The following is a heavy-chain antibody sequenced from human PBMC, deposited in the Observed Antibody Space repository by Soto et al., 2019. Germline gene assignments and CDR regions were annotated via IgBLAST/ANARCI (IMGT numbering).Heavy chain of an antibody. J-gene: IGHJ5*02. D-gene: IGHD2-21*01. V-gene: IGHV4-31*03. CDR2: IYYSGST. CDR1: GGSISSGGYY. CDR3: ARDPRRGNSNWFDP. Sequence: PXETLSLTCTVSGGSISSGGYYWSWIRQHPGKGLEWIGYIYYSGSTYYNPSLKSRVTISVDTSKNQFSLKLSSVTAADTAVYYCARDPRRGNSNWFDPWGQGTLVTVSS.